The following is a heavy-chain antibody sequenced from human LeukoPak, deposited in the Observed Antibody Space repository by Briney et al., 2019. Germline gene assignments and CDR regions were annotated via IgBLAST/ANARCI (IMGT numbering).Heavy chain of an antibody. J-gene: IGHJ3*02. Sequence: PGGSLRLSCAASGFTFSSYSMNWVRQAPGKGLEWVSSISSSSSYIYYADSVKGRFTISRDNAKNSLYLQMNSLRAEDTAVYYCARDRTLLGGDAFDIWGQGTMVTVSS. D-gene: IGHD3-10*01. CDR1: GFTFSSYS. CDR2: ISSSSSYI. V-gene: IGHV3-21*01. CDR3: ARDRTLLGGDAFDI.